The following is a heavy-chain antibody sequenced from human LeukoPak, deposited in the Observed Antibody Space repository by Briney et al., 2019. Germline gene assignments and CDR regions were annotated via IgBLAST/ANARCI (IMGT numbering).Heavy chain of an antibody. J-gene: IGHJ4*02. V-gene: IGHV4-34*01. D-gene: IGHD3-10*01. Sequence: SETLSLTCAVYGGSFSGYYWSWIRQPPGKGLEWIGEINHSGSTNYNPSLKSRVTTSVDTSKSHFSLKLSSVTAADTAVYYCARGRVRFGELIYFDYWGPGTLVTVSS. CDR1: GGSFSGYY. CDR3: ARGRVRFGELIYFDY. CDR2: INHSGST.